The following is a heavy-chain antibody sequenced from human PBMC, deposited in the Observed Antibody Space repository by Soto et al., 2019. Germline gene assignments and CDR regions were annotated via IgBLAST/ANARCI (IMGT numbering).Heavy chain of an antibody. CDR1: GGTFSSYT. CDR3: ARLVDTADFDY. Sequence: QVQLVQSGAEVKKPGSSVKVSCKASGGTFSSYTISWVRQAPGQGLEWMGRIIPILGIANYAQKFQGRVTITADKTTSTAYMELSSLRSEDTAVYYCARLVDTADFDYWGQGTLVTVSS. D-gene: IGHD5-18*01. J-gene: IGHJ4*02. V-gene: IGHV1-69*02. CDR2: IIPILGIA.